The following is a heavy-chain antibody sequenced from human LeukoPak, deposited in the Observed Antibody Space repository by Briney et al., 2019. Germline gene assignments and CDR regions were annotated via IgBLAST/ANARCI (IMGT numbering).Heavy chain of an antibody. CDR1: GYTFTSYY. J-gene: IGHJ5*02. Sequence: ASVKVSCKASGYTFTSYYIHRVRQAPGQGLEWMGIINPSGGSTNYAQKFQGRVTMTRDTSTSTVYMELSSLRSEDTAVYYCARGVLTGYYTNWFDPWGQGTLVTVSS. V-gene: IGHV1-46*01. CDR3: ARGVLTGYYTNWFDP. D-gene: IGHD3-9*01. CDR2: INPSGGST.